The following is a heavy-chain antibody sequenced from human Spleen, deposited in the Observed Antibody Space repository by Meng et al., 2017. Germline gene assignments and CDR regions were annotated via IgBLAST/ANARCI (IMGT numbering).Heavy chain of an antibody. CDR2: ISSSSSYI. CDR1: GFTFSSYW. Sequence: GGSLRLSCAASGFTFSSYWMSWVRQAPGKGLEWVSSISSSSSYIYYADSVKGRFTISRDNSKNTLYLQMNSLRAEDTAVYYCANPEVGATYYFDYWGQGTLVTVSS. J-gene: IGHJ4*02. V-gene: IGHV3-21*04. CDR3: ANPEVGATYYFDY. D-gene: IGHD1-26*01.